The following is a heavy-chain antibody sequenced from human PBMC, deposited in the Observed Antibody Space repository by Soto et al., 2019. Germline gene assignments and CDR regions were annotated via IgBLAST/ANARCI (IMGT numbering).Heavy chain of an antibody. CDR1: GFTFSSYA. J-gene: IGHJ4*02. CDR3: AKIIYGSYDILTGYPTFDY. D-gene: IGHD3-9*01. CDR2: ISGSGGST. Sequence: GGSLRLSCAASGFTFSSYAMSWVRQAPGKGLEWVSAISGSGGSTYYADSVKGRFTISRDNSKNTLYLQMNSLRAEDTAVYYCAKIIYGSYDILTGYPTFDYWGQGTLVTVSS. V-gene: IGHV3-23*01.